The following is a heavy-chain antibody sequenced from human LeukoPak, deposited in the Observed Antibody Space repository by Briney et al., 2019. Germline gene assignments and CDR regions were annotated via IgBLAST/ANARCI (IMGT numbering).Heavy chain of an antibody. CDR1: DTSISTYY. D-gene: IGHD6-19*01. V-gene: IGHV4-59*01. Sequence: PSETLSLTCTVSDTSISTYYWSWIRQPPGKGLEWIGSIHYSGTTNYNPSLKSRVTISVDTSKYQFSLKLSSVTAADTAVFYCASSSAWYTPFDYWGQGTLVTDSS. CDR3: ASSSAWYTPFDY. CDR2: IHYSGTT. J-gene: IGHJ4*02.